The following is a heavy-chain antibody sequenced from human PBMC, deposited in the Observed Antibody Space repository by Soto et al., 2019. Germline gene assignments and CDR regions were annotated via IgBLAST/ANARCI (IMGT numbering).Heavy chain of an antibody. J-gene: IGHJ4*02. Sequence: QVQLQESGPGLVKPSETLSLTCTVSGASVSDTGYSWSWIRQPPGKGLECIGSIYYSGTTNYNPPLKSRVTISMDTSRNQFSLKLSSMTAADTAVYYCTRGVAIWGQGTLVTVSS. V-gene: IGHV4-61*08. CDR3: TRGVAI. CDR2: IYYSGTT. CDR1: GASVSDTGYS.